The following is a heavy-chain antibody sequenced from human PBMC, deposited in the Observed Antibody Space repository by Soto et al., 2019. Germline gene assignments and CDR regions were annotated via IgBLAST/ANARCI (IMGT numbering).Heavy chain of an antibody. Sequence: QVQLQESGPGLVKPSGTLSLTCAVFGGSISNSNWWTWVRQPPGKGLDWIGEIFHSGSTNYNSSLSGLVTISVDKANTQFSLKLSSVTAADPAVYYCAHRPIVGAAIWGQGTLVTVSS. CDR3: AHRPIVGAAI. V-gene: IGHV4-4*02. CDR1: GGSISNSNW. D-gene: IGHD1-26*01. J-gene: IGHJ4*02. CDR2: IFHSGST.